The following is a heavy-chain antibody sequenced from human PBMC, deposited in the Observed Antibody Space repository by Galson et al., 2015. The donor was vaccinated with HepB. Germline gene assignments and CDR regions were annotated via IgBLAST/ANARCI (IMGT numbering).Heavy chain of an antibody. CDR2: INPNSGGA. V-gene: IGHV1-2*06. J-gene: IGHJ4*02. D-gene: IGHD2-21*01. Sequence: SVKVSCKASGYPFTGYDMHWMRQAPGQGPEWMGRINPNSGGANYAQKFQGRVTMTRDTSISTAYMELSRLRSDDTAVYYCARDMGSPYCGGDCYSNDYWGQGTLVTVSS. CDR1: GYPFTGYD. CDR3: ARDMGSPYCGGDCYSNDY.